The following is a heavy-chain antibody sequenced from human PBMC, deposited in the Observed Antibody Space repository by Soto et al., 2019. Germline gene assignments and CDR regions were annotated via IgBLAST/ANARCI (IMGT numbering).Heavy chain of an antibody. CDR3: ARVGIGHYYYYMDV. Sequence: PGESLKISCKSSGFSFPSYWIGWVRQMPGKGLKCMGIIYPGDSDTRYSPSFQGQVTISADNSISTAYLQWSSLKASDTAMYYCARVGIGHYYYYMDVWGKGTTVTVSS. CDR2: IYPGDSDT. CDR1: GFSFPSYW. V-gene: IGHV5-51*01. J-gene: IGHJ6*03. D-gene: IGHD2-2*01.